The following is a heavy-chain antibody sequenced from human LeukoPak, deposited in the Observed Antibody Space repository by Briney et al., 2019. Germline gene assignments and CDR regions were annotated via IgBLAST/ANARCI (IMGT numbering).Heavy chain of an antibody. D-gene: IGHD1-26*01. V-gene: IGHV5-51*01. CDR1: GYSFTSSW. Sequence: PGESLKISCQGSGYSFTSSWIGWVRQMPGKGLEWMGIIYPGDSDTRYSPSFQGQVTISADKSISTAYPQWSSLKASDTAMYYCARFSVGGTYYPNYWGQGTLVSVSS. CDR3: ARFSVGGTYYPNY. J-gene: IGHJ4*02. CDR2: IYPGDSDT.